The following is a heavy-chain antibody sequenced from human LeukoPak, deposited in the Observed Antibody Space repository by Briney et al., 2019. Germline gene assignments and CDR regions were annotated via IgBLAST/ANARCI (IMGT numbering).Heavy chain of an antibody. CDR1: GFIFSDHA. Sequence: GGSLSLSCVASGFIFSDHAFHWVRQSPDKGLEWVAIIGSDGAKQYYADSVQGRFTVSRENSKNTLFLQMNTVRADDTAVYFCARQMTSTRLFDSWGQGTLVTVSS. V-gene: IGHV3-30*04. D-gene: IGHD5/OR15-5a*01. CDR3: ARQMTSTRLFDS. J-gene: IGHJ4*02. CDR2: IGSDGAKQ.